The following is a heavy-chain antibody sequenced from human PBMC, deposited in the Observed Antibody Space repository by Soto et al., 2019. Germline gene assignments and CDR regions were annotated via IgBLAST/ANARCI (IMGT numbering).Heavy chain of an antibody. CDR3: ARHGLEGTHSYHYYYFYGMDV. D-gene: IGHD1-26*01. V-gene: IGHV1-2*02. Sequence: ASVKVSCKASGYTFTGYYMHWVRQAPGQGLEWMGWINPKSGGTDYAQKFQGRVTMTRDTSSSSAYMELSSLKASDTAMYYCARHGLEGTHSYHYYYFYGMDVWGQGTTVTVSS. CDR1: GYTFTGYY. J-gene: IGHJ6*02. CDR2: INPKSGGT.